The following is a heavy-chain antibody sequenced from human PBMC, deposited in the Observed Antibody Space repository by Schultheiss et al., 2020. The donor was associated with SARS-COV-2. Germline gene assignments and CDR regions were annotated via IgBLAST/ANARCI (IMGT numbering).Heavy chain of an antibody. Sequence: GGSLRLSCAASGFTFSSYGMHWVRQAPGKGLEWVAVIWYDGSNKYYADSVKGRFTISRDNSKNTLYLQMNSLRAEDTAVYYCARDRSRPVRLRLGELSLYGMDVWGQGTTVTVSS. CDR2: IWYDGSNK. D-gene: IGHD3-16*02. CDR3: ARDRSRPVRLRLGELSLYGMDV. V-gene: IGHV3-33*08. J-gene: IGHJ6*02. CDR1: GFTFSSYG.